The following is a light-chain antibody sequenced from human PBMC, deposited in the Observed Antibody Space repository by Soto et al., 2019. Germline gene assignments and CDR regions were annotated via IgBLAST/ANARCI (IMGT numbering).Light chain of an antibody. V-gene: IGKV1-33*01. CDR2: DAS. CDR1: QDITNY. CDR3: QQYANLPT. J-gene: IGKJ4*01. Sequence: DLQMTQSPSSLSASVGDRVTITCQATQDITNYLNWYQQKPGKAPKLLIFDASNLEPGVPSRFSGSGSGTDFSFTISSLQPEDIATYYCQQYANLPTFGGGTKVEIK.